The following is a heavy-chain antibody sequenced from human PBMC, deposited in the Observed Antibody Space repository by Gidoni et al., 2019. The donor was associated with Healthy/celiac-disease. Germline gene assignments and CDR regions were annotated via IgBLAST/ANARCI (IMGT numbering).Heavy chain of an antibody. CDR3: AKPTPRWVPASSGQVDV. V-gene: IGHV3-23*01. J-gene: IGHJ6*02. Sequence: EVQLLASGGRLVQPGGSLRLSCAASGFPSSSYPMSWVRQAPGKGLEWVSAISGSGGSTYYADSVKGRFTISRDNSKNTLYLQMNSLRAEDTAVYYCAKPTPRWVPASSGQVDVWGQGTTVTVSS. D-gene: IGHD2-2*01. CDR1: GFPSSSYP. CDR2: ISGSGGST.